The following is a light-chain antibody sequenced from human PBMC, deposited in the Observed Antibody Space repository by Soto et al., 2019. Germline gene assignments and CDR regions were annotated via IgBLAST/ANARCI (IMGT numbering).Light chain of an antibody. CDR2: DAS. CDR1: QSVSSY. Sequence: EIVLTQSPATLSLPPGERATLSCRASQSVSSYLAWYQQKPGQAPRLLIYDASDRATGIPARFSGSGSGTDFTLTISSLEPEDFAVYYCQQRXNWPRTFGQGTKVDIK. CDR3: QQRXNWPRT. J-gene: IGKJ1*01. V-gene: IGKV3-11*01.